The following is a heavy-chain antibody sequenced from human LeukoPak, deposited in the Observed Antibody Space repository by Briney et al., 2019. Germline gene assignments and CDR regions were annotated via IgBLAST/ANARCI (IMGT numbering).Heavy chain of an antibody. V-gene: IGHV4-34*01. CDR2: INHSGST. J-gene: IGHJ4*02. CDR1: SGSIRSGGYY. Sequence: SETLSLTCTVSSGSIRSGGYYWSWIRQPPGKGLEWIGEINHSGSTNYNPSLKSRVTISVDTSKNQFSLKLSSVTAADTAVYYCARIRDYWGQGTLVTVSS. CDR3: ARIRDY.